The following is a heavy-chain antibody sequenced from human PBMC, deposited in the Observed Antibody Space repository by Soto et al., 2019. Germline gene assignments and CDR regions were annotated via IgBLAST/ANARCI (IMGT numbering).Heavy chain of an antibody. V-gene: IGHV3-23*01. D-gene: IGHD2-21*02. J-gene: IGHJ6*02. CDR1: GFAFRTYA. Sequence: GGSLRLSCAASGFAFRTYAMAWVRQAPGKGLEWVSGIWGSGDRTFYADSVKGRFTISRDNSRNTLYLKMYSLTAEDTDLYYCAKTGPYCGGDCSRYFYGMDVWGQGTTVTVSS. CDR3: AKTGPYCGGDCSRYFYGMDV. CDR2: IWGSGDRT.